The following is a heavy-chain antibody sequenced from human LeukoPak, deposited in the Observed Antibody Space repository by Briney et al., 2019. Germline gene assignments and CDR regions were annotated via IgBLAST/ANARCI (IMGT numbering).Heavy chain of an antibody. CDR2: IIPIFGTA. J-gene: IGHJ4*02. CDR3: AREVSYYFDY. Sequence: SVKVSCKASGGTFSSYAISWVRQAPGQGLEWVGGIIPIFGTANYAQRFQGRVTITTGESTSTAYMELSSLRSEDTAVYYCAREVSYYFDYWGQGTLVTVSS. V-gene: IGHV1-69*05. CDR1: GGTFSSYA.